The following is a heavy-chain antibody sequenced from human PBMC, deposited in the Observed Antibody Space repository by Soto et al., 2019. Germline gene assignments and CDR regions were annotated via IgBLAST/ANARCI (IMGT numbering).Heavy chain of an antibody. D-gene: IGHD7-27*01. Sequence: EVQLVESGGCLGTPGGSLRLSCAASGFSLSSAWMTWVRQAPGKGLEWVGRIKTNTEGGTLDYGAHVKGRYTISRDDSKTTLYLQMNSLKTEDTGVYYCTRELGQTGVHSYGMDVWGQGTTVTVSS. J-gene: IGHJ6*02. V-gene: IGHV3-15*01. CDR3: TRELGQTGVHSYGMDV. CDR1: GFSLSSAW. CDR2: IKTNTEGGTL.